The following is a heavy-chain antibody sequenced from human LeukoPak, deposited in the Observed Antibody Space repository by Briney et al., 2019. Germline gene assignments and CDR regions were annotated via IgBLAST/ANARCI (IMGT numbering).Heavy chain of an antibody. CDR3: AKIEYYYDSSGYYY. V-gene: IGHV3-30*18. CDR1: GFTFSSYG. D-gene: IGHD3-22*01. Sequence: PGGSLRLSCAASGFTFSSYGMHWVRQAPGKGLEWVAVISYDGTNKYCADSVKGRFTIPRDNSKNTLYLQMNSLKPEDTAVYYCAKIEYYYDSSGYYYWGQGTLVTVSS. CDR2: ISYDGTNK. J-gene: IGHJ4*02.